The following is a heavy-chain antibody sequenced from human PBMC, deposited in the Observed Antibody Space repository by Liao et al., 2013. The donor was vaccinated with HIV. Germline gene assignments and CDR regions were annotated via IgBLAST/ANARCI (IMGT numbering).Heavy chain of an antibody. J-gene: IGHJ6*03. Sequence: QVQLQESGPGLVKPSQTLSLTCTVSGGSIINDGYYWNWVRQPPGKGLEWIGYIYYSGSTNYNPSLKSRVTISLDTSKNQFSLKLSSVTAADTAVYYCARENGYNYGSYYYYYYMDVWGKGTTVTVSS. V-gene: IGHV4-61*08. CDR1: GGSIINDGYY. CDR3: ARENGYNYGSYYYYYYMDV. CDR2: IYYSGST. D-gene: IGHD5-18*01.